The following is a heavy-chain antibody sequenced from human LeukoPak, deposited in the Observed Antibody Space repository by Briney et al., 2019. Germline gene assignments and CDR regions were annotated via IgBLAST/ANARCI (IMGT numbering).Heavy chain of an antibody. CDR2: IIDSGST. V-gene: IGHV4-4*02. Sequence: PSETLSLTCAVSGGSISSGYWWSWVRQPPMKGLEWIGEIIDSGSTNYNPSLKGRITISLDKTKNQFSLNVNSVTAADTAVYYCATYGPTSGGYTFEYWGRGILVTVSS. D-gene: IGHD2-15*01. J-gene: IGHJ4*02. CDR1: GGSISSGYW. CDR3: ATYGPTSGGYTFEY.